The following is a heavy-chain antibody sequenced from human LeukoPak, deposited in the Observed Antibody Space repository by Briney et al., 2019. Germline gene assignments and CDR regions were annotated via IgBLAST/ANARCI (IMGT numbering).Heavy chain of an antibody. D-gene: IGHD2-21*02. CDR1: GFTFSSYS. J-gene: IGHJ4*02. CDR2: ISSSSSYI. CDR3: ARDNAGYCGGDCYPLNFDY. Sequence: KAGGSLRLSCAASGFTFSSYSMNWVRQAPGKGLEWVSSISSSSSYIYYADSVKGRFTISRDNAKNSLYLQMNSLRAEDTAVYYCARDNAGYCGGDCYPLNFDYWGQGTLATVSS. V-gene: IGHV3-21*01.